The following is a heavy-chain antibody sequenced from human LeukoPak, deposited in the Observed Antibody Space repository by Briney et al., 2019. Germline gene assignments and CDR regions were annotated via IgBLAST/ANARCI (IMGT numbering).Heavy chain of an antibody. CDR1: GYTFTSYV. J-gene: IGHJ6*02. Sequence: ASVKASCKASGYTFTSYVMHWVRQAPGQRLEWMGWINIGNGNTKYSQGFQGRVTITRDTSASTAYMELSSLRSEDTAVYYCARDPPRIVVVVAATNYYGMDVWGQGTTVTVSS. CDR3: ARDPPRIVVVVAATNYYGMDV. D-gene: IGHD2-15*01. V-gene: IGHV1-3*04. CDR2: INIGNGNT.